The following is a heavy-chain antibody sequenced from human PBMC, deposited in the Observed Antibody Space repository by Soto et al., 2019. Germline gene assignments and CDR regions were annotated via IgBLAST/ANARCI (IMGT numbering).Heavy chain of an antibody. D-gene: IGHD6-13*01. V-gene: IGHV5-51*01. CDR2: IYPGDSDT. Sequence: PGESLKISCKGSGYSFTTYWIGWVRQMPGKGLEWMGSIYPGDSDTRYSPSFQGQVTISADKSISTAYLQWSSLKASDTAMYYCARTEVGSMDYFAYWGQGAPVTVSS. CDR3: ARTEVGSMDYFAY. J-gene: IGHJ4*02. CDR1: GYSFTTYW.